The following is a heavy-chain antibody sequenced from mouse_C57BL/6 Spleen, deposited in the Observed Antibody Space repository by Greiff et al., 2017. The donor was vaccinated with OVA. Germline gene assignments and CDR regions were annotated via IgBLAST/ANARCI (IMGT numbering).Heavy chain of an antibody. J-gene: IGHJ1*03. CDR2: IDPANGNT. CDR1: GFNIKNTY. V-gene: IGHV14-3*01. CDR3: ARSHYYGSSDWYFDV. Sequence: VQLQQSVAELVRPGASVKLSCTASGFNIKNTYMHWVKQRPEQGLEWIGRIDPANGNTKYAPKFQGKATITADTSSNTAYLQLSSLTSEDTAIYYCARSHYYGSSDWYFDVWGTGTTVTVSS. D-gene: IGHD1-1*01.